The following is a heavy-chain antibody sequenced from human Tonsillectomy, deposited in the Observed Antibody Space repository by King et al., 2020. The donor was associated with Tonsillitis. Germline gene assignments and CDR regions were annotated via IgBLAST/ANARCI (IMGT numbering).Heavy chain of an antibody. V-gene: IGHV4-34*01. CDR2: LNHSGST. Sequence: VQLQQWGAGLLKPSETLSLTCAVYGGSFSGYSWSRIRQPPGKGLEWIGELNHSGSTNYNPSLKSRVTISVDTSENQFSLKLSSVTAADTAVYYCAGLSSSSCFDYWGQGTLVTVSS. D-gene: IGHD6-13*01. J-gene: IGHJ4*02. CDR3: AGLSSSSCFDY. CDR1: GGSFSGYS.